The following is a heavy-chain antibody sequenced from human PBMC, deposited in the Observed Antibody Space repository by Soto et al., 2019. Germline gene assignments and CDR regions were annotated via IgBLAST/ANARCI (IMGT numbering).Heavy chain of an antibody. V-gene: IGHV1-46*01. CDR1: GYTFTSYY. D-gene: IGHD6-13*01. J-gene: IGHJ4*02. CDR2: INPSGGST. CDR3: AREPRPIAAAGNPSDY. Sequence: ASVKVSCKASGYTFTSYYMHWVRQAPGQGLEWMGIINPSGGSTSYAQKFQGRVTVTRDTSTSTVYMELSSLRSEDTAVYYCAREPRPIAAAGNPSDYWGQGALVTVSS.